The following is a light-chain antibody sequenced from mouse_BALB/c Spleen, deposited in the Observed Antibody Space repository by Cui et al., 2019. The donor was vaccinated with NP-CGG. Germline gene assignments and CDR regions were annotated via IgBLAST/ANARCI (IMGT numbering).Light chain of an antibody. CDR2: GTN. J-gene: IGLJ1*01. V-gene: IGLV1*01. Sequence: QAILTPALALTTSPGETVTLTCRSSTGAVTTSNYANWVQEKPDHLFTGLIGGTNNRAPGVPARFSGSLIGDKSALTITGAQTDDEAIYFCALWYSNHWVFGGGTKLTVL. CDR3: ALWYSNHWV. CDR1: TGAVTTSNY.